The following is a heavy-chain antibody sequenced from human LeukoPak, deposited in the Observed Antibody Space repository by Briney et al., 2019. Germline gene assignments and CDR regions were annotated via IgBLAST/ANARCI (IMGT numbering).Heavy chain of an antibody. V-gene: IGHV3-66*01. CDR1: GFTVSSNY. CDR2: IYSGGST. CDR3: ARAPFTYDSSGDSFDI. D-gene: IGHD3-22*01. Sequence: GGSLRLSCAASGFTVSSNYMSWVRQAPGKGLEWVSVIYSGGSTYYADSVKGRFTVSRDNPKNTLYLQMNSLRAGDTAVYYCARAPFTYDSSGDSFDIWGQGTMVTVSS. J-gene: IGHJ3*02.